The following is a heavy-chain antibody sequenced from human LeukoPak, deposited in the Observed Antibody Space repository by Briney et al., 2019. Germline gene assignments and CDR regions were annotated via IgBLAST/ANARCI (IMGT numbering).Heavy chain of an antibody. CDR2: ISESGDTM. CDR3: VKDLNSGTNFRS. D-gene: IGHD2-2*01. Sequence: GGSLRLSCAASGFSFSSYAMHWVRQAPGRGLEWVSGISESGDTMYYADSVKGRFTISRDNSKNTVSLQMNSLRAEDTAVYSCVKDLNSGTNFRSWGQGTLVTVSS. J-gene: IGHJ5*02. V-gene: IGHV3-23*01. CDR1: GFSFSSYA.